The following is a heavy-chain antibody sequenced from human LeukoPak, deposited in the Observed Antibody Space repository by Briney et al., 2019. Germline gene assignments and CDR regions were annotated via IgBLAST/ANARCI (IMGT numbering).Heavy chain of an antibody. CDR1: GFTFSSYG. D-gene: IGHD6-19*01. Sequence: AGGSLRLSCAASGFTFSSYGMSWVRQAPGKGLEWVSAISGSGGSTYYADSVKGRFTISRDNSKNTLYLQMNSLRAEDTAVYYCAKEVIPVAEDLRLLSSFDSWGQGTLPPSPQ. V-gene: IGHV3-23*01. CDR3: AKEVIPVAEDLRLLSSFDS. CDR2: ISGSGGST. J-gene: IGHJ4*02.